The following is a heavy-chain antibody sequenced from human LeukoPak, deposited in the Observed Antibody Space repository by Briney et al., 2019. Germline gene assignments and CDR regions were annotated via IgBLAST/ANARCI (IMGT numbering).Heavy chain of an antibody. J-gene: IGHJ4*02. CDR2: IYYSGST. CDR1: GGSVSSGSYY. Sequence: SETLSLTCTVSGGSVSSGSYYWSWIRQPPGKGLEWIGYIYYSGSTNYNPSLKSRVTISVDTSKNQFSLKLSSVTAADTAVYYCARVDYDFWSGQYFDYWGQGTLVTVSS. D-gene: IGHD3-3*01. CDR3: ARVDYDFWSGQYFDY. V-gene: IGHV4-61*01.